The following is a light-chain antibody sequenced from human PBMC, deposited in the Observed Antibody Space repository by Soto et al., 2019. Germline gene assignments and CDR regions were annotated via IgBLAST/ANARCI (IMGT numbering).Light chain of an antibody. V-gene: IGLV2-14*01. J-gene: IGLJ2*01. CDR3: SSYTSSRTVV. CDR1: SSDVGGYNY. CDR2: EVS. Sequence: QSALTQPASVSGSPGQSITISCTGTSSDVGGYNYVSWYQQHPGKAPKLMIYEVSNRPSGVSNRFSGSKSGNTASLTISGLKAEDEAEYYCSSYTSSRTVVFGGGTKLTVL.